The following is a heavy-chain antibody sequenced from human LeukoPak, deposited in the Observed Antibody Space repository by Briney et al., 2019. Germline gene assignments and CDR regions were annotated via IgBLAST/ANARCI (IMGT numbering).Heavy chain of an antibody. CDR1: GGSISSYY. CDR3: ASLSRVAGTFSEFLF. D-gene: IGHD2-15*01. CDR2: IYSSGST. J-gene: IGHJ4*02. V-gene: IGHV4-4*07. Sequence: SETLSLTCTVSGGSISSYYWSWIGQPAGKGLEWIGRIYSSGSTNYNPSLKSRVTMSVDTSKNQFSLKLTSVTAADTAVYYCASLSRVAGTFSEFLFWGQGTLVTVSS.